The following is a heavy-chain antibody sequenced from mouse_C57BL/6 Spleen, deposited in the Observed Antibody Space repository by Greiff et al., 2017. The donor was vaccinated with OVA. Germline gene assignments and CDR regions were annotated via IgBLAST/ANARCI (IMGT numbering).Heavy chain of an antibody. Sequence: VQLQQSGPELVKPGASVKIPCKASGYTFTDYNMDWVKQSHGKSLEWIGDINPNNGGTIYNQKFKGKATLTVDKSSSTAYMELRSLTSEDTAVYYCARATTVVEADFDYWGQGTTLTVSS. V-gene: IGHV1-18*01. D-gene: IGHD1-1*01. CDR2: INPNNGGT. CDR1: GYTFTDYN. CDR3: ARATTVVEADFDY. J-gene: IGHJ2*01.